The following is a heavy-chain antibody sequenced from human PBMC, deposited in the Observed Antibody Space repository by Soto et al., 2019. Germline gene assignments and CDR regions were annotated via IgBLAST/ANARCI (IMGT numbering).Heavy chain of an antibody. V-gene: IGHV4-59*01. CDR1: GGSISSYY. CDR3: AGPVDYGDYFFY. J-gene: IGHJ4*02. Sequence: NPSETLSLTCTVSGGSISSYYWSWIRQPPGKGLEWIGYIYYSGSTNYNPSLKSRVTISVDTSKDQFSLKLSSVTAADTAVYYCAGPVDYGDYFFYWGQGTLVTVSS. CDR2: IYYSGST. D-gene: IGHD4-17*01.